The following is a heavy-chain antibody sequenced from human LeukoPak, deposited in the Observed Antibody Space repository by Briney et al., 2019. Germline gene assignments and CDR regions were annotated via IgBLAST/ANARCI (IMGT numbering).Heavy chain of an antibody. CDR2: ITNDASST. V-gene: IGHV3-74*01. Sequence: GGSLRLSCAASGLTLSGYWMHWVRQAPGKGLVWVSRITNDASSTSYADSVKGRFTISRDNAKNTLYLEMSSLRAEDTAVYYCVRDSSVTRMDVWGKGTTVTVSP. J-gene: IGHJ6*04. D-gene: IGHD4-17*01. CDR3: VRDSSVTRMDV. CDR1: GLTLSGYW.